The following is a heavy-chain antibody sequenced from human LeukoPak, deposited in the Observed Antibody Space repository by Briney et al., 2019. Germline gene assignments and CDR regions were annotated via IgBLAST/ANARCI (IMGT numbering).Heavy chain of an antibody. CDR2: ISSSSSYI. Sequence: GGSLRLSCAASGFTFSSYSMNWVRQAPGKGLEWVSSISSSSSYIYYADSVEGRFTISRDNAKNSLYLQMNSLRAEDTAVYYCAKRGGATVTTFLPSYWGQGTLVTVSS. CDR1: GFTFSSYS. V-gene: IGHV3-21*04. D-gene: IGHD4-11*01. CDR3: AKRGGATVTTFLPSY. J-gene: IGHJ4*02.